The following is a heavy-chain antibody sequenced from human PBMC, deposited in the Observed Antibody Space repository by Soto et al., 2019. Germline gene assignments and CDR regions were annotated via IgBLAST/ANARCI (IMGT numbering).Heavy chain of an antibody. Sequence: QVQLQESGPGLVKPAQTLSLTCTVSGASINDGAYYWNWVRQHPEKGLEWIGYIRYSGNTYYNPSLKILVIISLVTFKIQFSLMLSSVTAADTAMYYCARSNYGDYGAQPDHWGQGTPVTVSS. J-gene: IGHJ4*02. CDR3: ARSNYGDYGAQPDH. CDR1: GASINDGAYY. D-gene: IGHD4-17*01. V-gene: IGHV4-31*01. CDR2: IRYSGNT.